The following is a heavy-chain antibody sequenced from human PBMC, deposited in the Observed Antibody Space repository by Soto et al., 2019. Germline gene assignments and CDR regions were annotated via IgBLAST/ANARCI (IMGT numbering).Heavy chain of an antibody. V-gene: IGHV4-34*01. CDR3: ARVSRHYPRQIVVDS. CDR2: INHSGST. Sequence: SETLSLTCAVYGGSFSGYYWSWIRQPPGKGLEWIGEINHSGSTNYNPSLKSRVTISVDTSKNQFSLKLSSVTAADTAVYYCARVSRHYPRQIVVDSWGQRAMV. CDR1: GGSFSGYY. J-gene: IGHJ5*02. D-gene: IGHD6-6*01.